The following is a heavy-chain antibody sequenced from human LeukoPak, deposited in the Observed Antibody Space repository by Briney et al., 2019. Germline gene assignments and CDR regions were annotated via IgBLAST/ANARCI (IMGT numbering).Heavy chain of an antibody. J-gene: IGHJ6*04. V-gene: IGHV4-59*01. CDR2: IYYNGRT. CDR3: ARDRLEAAGNYYYSGLDV. CDR1: GDSTSSYY. D-gene: IGHD6-13*01. Sequence: SETLSFTCTVSGDSTSSYYWSWIQQPPGKVLQWIGYIYYNGRTNYNPSLKSRVTISVDTSNKQFSLQLTSVTAADTAVYYCARDRLEAAGNYYYSGLDVWGKGATVTVSS.